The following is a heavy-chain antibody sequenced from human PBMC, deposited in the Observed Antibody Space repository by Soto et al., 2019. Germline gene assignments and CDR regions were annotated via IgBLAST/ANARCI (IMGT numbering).Heavy chain of an antibody. CDR3: TTDRYDSRAGPR. Sequence: GGSLRLACAASGFTFSSYGMHWVRQAPGKGLEWVAVIWYDGSNKYYADSVKGRFTISRDNSKNTLYLQMNSLKTEDTAVYYCTTDRYDSRAGPRWGQGTLVTVSS. J-gene: IGHJ4*02. CDR2: IWYDGSNK. V-gene: IGHV3-33*01. CDR1: GFTFSSYG. D-gene: IGHD3-22*01.